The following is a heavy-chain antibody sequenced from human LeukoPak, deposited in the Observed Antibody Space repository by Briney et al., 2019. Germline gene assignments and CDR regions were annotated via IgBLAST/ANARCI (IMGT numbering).Heavy chain of an antibody. CDR2: ISGSGDST. V-gene: IGHV3-23*01. CDR1: GFTFSSSA. CDR3: GKTVVVITFRFDS. J-gene: IGHJ4*02. Sequence: PGGSLRLSCAASGFTFSSSAMSWVRQVPGKGLEWVSAISGSGDSTYYGDSVKGRFTISRDNSKNTLYLQMNSLRAEDTAVYYCGKTVVVITFRFDSWGQGSLVTVSS. D-gene: IGHD2-21*01.